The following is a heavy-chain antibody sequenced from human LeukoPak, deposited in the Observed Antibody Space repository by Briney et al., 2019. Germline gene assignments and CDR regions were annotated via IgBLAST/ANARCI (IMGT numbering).Heavy chain of an antibody. Sequence: ASVKVSCKASGYTFTCYYMHWVRQAPGQGLEWMGIINPSGGSTSYAQKFQGRVTMTRDTSTSTVYMELSSLRSEDTAVYYCARDWPRPVVVAGGFDPWGQGTLVTVSS. CDR3: ARDWPRPVVVAGGFDP. CDR1: GYTFTCYY. J-gene: IGHJ5*02. CDR2: INPSGGST. V-gene: IGHV1-46*01. D-gene: IGHD2-15*01.